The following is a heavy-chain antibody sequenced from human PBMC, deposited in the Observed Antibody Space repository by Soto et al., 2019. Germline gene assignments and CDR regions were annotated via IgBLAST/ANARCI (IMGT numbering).Heavy chain of an antibody. J-gene: IGHJ4*02. V-gene: IGHV4-34*01. CDR1: GRTFSHYV. Sequence: ASETLSLTSTVYGRTFSHYVWTWIRQPPGKGLEWIGEVNHAGGTNYNPSLKSRVTISLDTSQNQFSLRLSSVTAADTAVYYCARASGIEQQLAIDYWGQGTLVTVSS. CDR3: ARASGIEQQLAIDY. D-gene: IGHD6-13*01. CDR2: VNHAGGT.